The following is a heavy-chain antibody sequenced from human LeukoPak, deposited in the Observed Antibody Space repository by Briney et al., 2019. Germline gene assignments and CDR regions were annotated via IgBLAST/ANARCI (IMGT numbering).Heavy chain of an antibody. V-gene: IGHV4-34*01. J-gene: IGHJ5*02. CDR1: GGSFSGYY. Sequence: SSETLSLTCAVYGGSFSGYYWSWIRQPPGKGLEWIGEINHSGSTNYNPSLKSRVTISVDTSKNQFSLKLSSVTAADTAVYYCARRSTVWRLRWWFDPWGQGTLVTVSS. D-gene: IGHD4-23*01. CDR2: INHSGST. CDR3: ARRSTVWRLRWWFDP.